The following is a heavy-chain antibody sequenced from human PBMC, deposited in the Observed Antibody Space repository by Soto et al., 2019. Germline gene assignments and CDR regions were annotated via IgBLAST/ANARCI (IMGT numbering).Heavy chain of an antibody. Sequence: GESLKISCNASGYIFTDFWIGWVRQMPGKGLEWMGLVYPGDSDTKYRPSFQGQVTISADKSITTAYLQWNSLKASDTAIYYCSRPLSVPSTSGAYYYYGVDVWGQGPMVTVSS. D-gene: IGHD2-2*01. J-gene: IGHJ6*02. CDR3: SRPLSVPSTSGAYYYYGVDV. V-gene: IGHV5-51*01. CDR2: VYPGDSDT. CDR1: GYIFTDFW.